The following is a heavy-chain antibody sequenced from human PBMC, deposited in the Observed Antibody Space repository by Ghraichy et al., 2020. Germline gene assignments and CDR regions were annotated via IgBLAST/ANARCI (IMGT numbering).Heavy chain of an antibody. CDR1: GFTFSSYA. D-gene: IGHD3-16*02. Sequence: GGSLRLSCAASGFTFSSYAMSWVRQAPGKGLEWVSAISGSGGSTYYADSVKGRFTISRDNSKNTLYLQMNSLRAEDTAVYYCAKGYYDYVWGSYRYTNWFDPWGQGTLVTVSS. V-gene: IGHV3-23*01. CDR2: ISGSGGST. J-gene: IGHJ5*02. CDR3: AKGYYDYVWGSYRYTNWFDP.